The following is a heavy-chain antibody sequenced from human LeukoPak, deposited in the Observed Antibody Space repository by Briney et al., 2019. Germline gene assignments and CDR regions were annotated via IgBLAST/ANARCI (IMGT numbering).Heavy chain of an antibody. Sequence: GASVKVSCKASGYTFTGYYMHWVRQAPGQGLEWMGWTNPNSGGTNYAQKFQGKVTMTRDTSISTACMELSRLRSDDTAVYYCARVTVLGYCSSTSCYSPWFDPWGQGTLVSVSS. CDR3: ARVTVLGYCSSTSCYSPWFDP. CDR2: TNPNSGGT. D-gene: IGHD2-2*02. CDR1: GYTFTGYY. J-gene: IGHJ5*02. V-gene: IGHV1-2*02.